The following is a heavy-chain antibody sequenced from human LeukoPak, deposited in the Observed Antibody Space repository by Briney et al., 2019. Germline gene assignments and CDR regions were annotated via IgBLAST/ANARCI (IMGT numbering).Heavy chain of an antibody. CDR2: IYFTGNT. D-gene: IGHD4-23*01. Sequence: PSETLSLTCTVSGYTISSGYYWAWIRQPPGRGLEWIGSIYFTGNTYYNSSLQSRVTISVDTSKNQFSLKLSSVTAADTAVYYCARGFLRRWKYFDYWGQGTLVTVSS. V-gene: IGHV4-38-2*02. CDR3: ARGFLRRWKYFDY. CDR1: GYTISSGYY. J-gene: IGHJ4*02.